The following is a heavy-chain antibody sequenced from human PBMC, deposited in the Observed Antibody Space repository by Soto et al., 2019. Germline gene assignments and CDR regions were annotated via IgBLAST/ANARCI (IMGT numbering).Heavy chain of an antibody. CDR3: ARDEGYGGNSGWFDP. CDR1: GGTFSSYA. Sequence: GASVKVSCKASGGTFSSYAISWVRQAPGQGLEWMGGIIPIFGTANYAQKFQGRVTITADESTSTAYMELSSLRSEDTAVYYCARDEGYGGNSGWFDPWGQGTLVTVSS. V-gene: IGHV1-69*13. D-gene: IGHD4-17*01. CDR2: IIPIFGTA. J-gene: IGHJ5*02.